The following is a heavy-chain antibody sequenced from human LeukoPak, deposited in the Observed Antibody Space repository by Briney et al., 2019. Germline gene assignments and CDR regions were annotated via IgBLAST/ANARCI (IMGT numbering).Heavy chain of an antibody. V-gene: IGHV1-18*01. CDR2: ISAYNGNT. CDR1: GYTFTNYG. D-gene: IGHD6-25*01. CDR3: ARDRQQRLTDY. J-gene: IGHJ4*02. Sequence: ASVKVSCKASGYTFTNYGISWVRQAPGQGLEWMGWISAYNGNTNYAQKLQGRVTMTTDTSTSTAYLELRSLSSDDTAVYYCARDRQQRLTDYWGRGTLVTVSS.